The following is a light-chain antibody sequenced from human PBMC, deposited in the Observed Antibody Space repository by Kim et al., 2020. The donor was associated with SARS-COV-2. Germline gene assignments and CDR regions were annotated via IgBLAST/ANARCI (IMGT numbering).Light chain of an antibody. CDR2: HNS. V-gene: IGLV3-1*01. J-gene: IGLJ2*01. CDR3: QAGDSSLVV. Sequence: SYELTQPPSVSVSPGQTASITCSGDKLGDKYACCYQQKPGQSPVLVIYHNSKRPPGIPDRFSGSHSGNTPTLPISGAQVMLGAASHCQAGDSSLVVFGGG. CDR1: KLGDKY.